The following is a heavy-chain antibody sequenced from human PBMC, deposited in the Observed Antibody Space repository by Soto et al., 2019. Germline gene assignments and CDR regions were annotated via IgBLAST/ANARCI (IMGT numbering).Heavy chain of an antibody. J-gene: IGHJ4*02. Sequence: PSETLSLTCTVLGGSFSSYYWSWIRQPPGKGLEWIGSIYNGGSTYYNPSLKSRVTISVDTSKNQFSLKLSSVTAADTAVYYCARPLYCSGGSCYSDYWGQGTLVTVFS. V-gene: IGHV4-4*08. D-gene: IGHD2-15*01. CDR2: IYNGGST. CDR3: ARPLYCSGGSCYSDY. CDR1: GGSFSSYY.